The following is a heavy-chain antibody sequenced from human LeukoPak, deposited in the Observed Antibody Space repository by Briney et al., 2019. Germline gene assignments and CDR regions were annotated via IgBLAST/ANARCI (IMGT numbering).Heavy chain of an antibody. J-gene: IGHJ5*02. Sequence: PGGSLRLSCAASGFIFSNYWMTWVSQAPGKGLDWVANIKQDGSEKYYVDSVKGRFTISRDNAKNSLYLQMNSLRAEDTAVYYCARLHLGYCSSTSCYGDWFDPWGQGTLVTVSS. V-gene: IGHV3-7*01. CDR2: IKQDGSEK. CDR3: ARLHLGYCSSTSCYGDWFDP. CDR1: GFIFSNYW. D-gene: IGHD2-2*01.